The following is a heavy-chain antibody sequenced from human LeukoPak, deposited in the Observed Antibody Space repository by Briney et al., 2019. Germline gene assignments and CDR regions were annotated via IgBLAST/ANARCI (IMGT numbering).Heavy chain of an antibody. V-gene: IGHV3-23*01. Sequence: GGSLRLSCAASGFTFSSYAMSWVRQAPGKGLEWVSAISGSGGSTYYADSVKGRFTISRDNSKNTLYLQMNSLRAEDTAVYYCAKDFTRGYCTNGVCYGGDCRAFDIWGQGTMVTVSS. J-gene: IGHJ3*02. D-gene: IGHD2-8*01. CDR1: GFTFSSYA. CDR3: AKDFTRGYCTNGVCYGGDCRAFDI. CDR2: ISGSGGST.